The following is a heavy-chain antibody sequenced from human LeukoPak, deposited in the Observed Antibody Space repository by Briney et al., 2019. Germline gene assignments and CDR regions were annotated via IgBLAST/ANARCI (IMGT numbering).Heavy chain of an antibody. Sequence: SETLSLTCTVSDGSISRNNNYWGWIRQPPGKGREWIASIYYSGSTYYNPSLKSRVTISVDTSKNQLSLKLSSLTAADTAVYYCARHEYSGSYYGLSWFDPWGQGTLVTVSS. CDR3: ARHEYSGSYYGLSWFDP. D-gene: IGHD1-26*01. CDR2: IYYSGST. J-gene: IGHJ5*02. V-gene: IGHV4-39*01. CDR1: DGSISRNNNY.